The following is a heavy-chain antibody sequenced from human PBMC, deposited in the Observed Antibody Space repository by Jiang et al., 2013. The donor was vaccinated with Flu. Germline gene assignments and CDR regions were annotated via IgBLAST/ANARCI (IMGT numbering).Heavy chain of an antibody. J-gene: IGHJ4*02. D-gene: IGHD3-9*01. Sequence: KGLEWMGITYPGDSDTRYSPSFQGQVTISADKSISTAYLQWSSLKASDTAMYYCARHPDILTGSDYWGQGTLVTVSS. CDR3: ARHPDILTGSDY. CDR2: TYPGDSDT. V-gene: IGHV5-51*01.